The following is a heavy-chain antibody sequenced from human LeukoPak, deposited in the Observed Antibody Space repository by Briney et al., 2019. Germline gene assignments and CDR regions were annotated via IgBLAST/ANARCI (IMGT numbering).Heavy chain of an antibody. D-gene: IGHD1-1*01. Sequence: SETLSLTCAVSGGSISSHHWWSWVRQPPGKGLEWMGEIYHGGDSNYNPSLKSRVTTSVDKSKNQLPLKLNSVTSADTAVYYCARNVGTASLGTNWLDPWGQGTLVTVSS. J-gene: IGHJ5*02. CDR2: IYHGGDS. CDR3: ARNVGTASLGTNWLDP. V-gene: IGHV4-4*02. CDR1: GGSISSHHW.